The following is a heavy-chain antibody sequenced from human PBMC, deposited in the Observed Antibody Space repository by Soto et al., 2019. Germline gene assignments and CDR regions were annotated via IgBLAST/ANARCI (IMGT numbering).Heavy chain of an antibody. CDR3: ARGGITGTPSPYYYYGMDV. J-gene: IGHJ6*02. CDR1: GYTFTSYA. Sequence: VASVKVSCKASGYTFTSYAMHWVRQAPGQRLEWMGWINAGNGNTKYSQKFQGRVTIARDTSASTAYMELSSLRSEDTAVYYCARGGITGTPSPYYYYGMDVWGQGTTVTVSS. CDR2: INAGNGNT. V-gene: IGHV1-3*01. D-gene: IGHD1-20*01.